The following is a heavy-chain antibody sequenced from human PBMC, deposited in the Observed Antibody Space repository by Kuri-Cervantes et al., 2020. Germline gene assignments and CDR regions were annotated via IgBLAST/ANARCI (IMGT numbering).Heavy chain of an antibody. Sequence: GESLKISCAASGFTFSSYAMHWVRQAPGKGLEWVAVISYDGSNKYYADSVKGRFTISRDNSKNTLYLQMNSLRAEDTAVYYCAKDGYSSGWSIDYWGQGTLVTVSS. V-gene: IGHV3-30-3*01. D-gene: IGHD6-19*01. J-gene: IGHJ4*02. CDR3: AKDGYSSGWSIDY. CDR1: GFTFSSYA. CDR2: ISYDGSNK.